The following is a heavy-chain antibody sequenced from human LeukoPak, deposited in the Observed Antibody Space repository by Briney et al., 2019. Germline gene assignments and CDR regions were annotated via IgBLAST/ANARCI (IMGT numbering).Heavy chain of an antibody. CDR3: ARQLTMVRGAGGWFDP. D-gene: IGHD3-10*01. CDR2: IYPGDSET. J-gene: IGHJ5*02. CDR1: GFSFTNSW. V-gene: IGHV5-51*01. Sequence: GASLQISCKASGFSFTNSWISWVRPLPGKCQECLGIIYPGDSETRYSPSFQGQVTISADKSISTAYLQWSSLKASDTAMYYCARQLTMVRGAGGWFDPWGQGTLVTVSS.